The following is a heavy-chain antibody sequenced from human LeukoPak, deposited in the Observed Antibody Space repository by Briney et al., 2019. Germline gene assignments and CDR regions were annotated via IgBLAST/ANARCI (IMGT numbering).Heavy chain of an antibody. V-gene: IGHV3-23*01. J-gene: IGHJ4*02. CDR2: ISGGGGTT. Sequence: GDSLKLSCVASGFTFSTYAMSWVRQAPGKGLEWVSVISGGGGTTYYADSMKGRFSISRDISKSTLNLRMDSLRAEDTAVYYCARAEVGTAYFDSWGQGILVTVSS. CDR1: GFTFSTYA. CDR3: ARAEVGTAYFDS. D-gene: IGHD1-7*01.